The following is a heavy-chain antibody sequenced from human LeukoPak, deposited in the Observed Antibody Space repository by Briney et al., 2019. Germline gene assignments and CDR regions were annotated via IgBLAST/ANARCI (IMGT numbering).Heavy chain of an antibody. CDR1: GFTFSTYF. CDR2: IASDGSHT. V-gene: IGHV3-30-3*01. J-gene: IGHJ3*02. D-gene: IGHD2-21*01. CDR3: ARERQDTILHSGAFDI. Sequence: PEGSLRLSCAASGFTFSTYFMHWVRQAPGKGLEWVADIASDGSHTFYVESVKGRSTISRDNSKNTLYLQMNSLRAEDTAVYFCARERQDTILHSGAFDIWGQGTMVTVSS.